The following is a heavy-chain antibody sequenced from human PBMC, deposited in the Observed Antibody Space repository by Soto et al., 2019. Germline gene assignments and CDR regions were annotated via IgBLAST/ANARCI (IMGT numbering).Heavy chain of an antibody. D-gene: IGHD3-3*01. CDR1: GYTFTSYY. V-gene: IGHV1-46*01. CDR3: SGAQNDFWSGYFRRYYYYGMDV. CDR2: INPSGGST. J-gene: IGHJ6*02. Sequence: ASVKVSCKASGYTFTSYYMHWVRQAPGQGLEWMGIINPSGGSTSYAQKYQGRVTMTRDTSTSTVYMELSSLRSEDTAVYYCSGAQNDFWSGYFRRYYYYGMDVWGQWTTVTVSS.